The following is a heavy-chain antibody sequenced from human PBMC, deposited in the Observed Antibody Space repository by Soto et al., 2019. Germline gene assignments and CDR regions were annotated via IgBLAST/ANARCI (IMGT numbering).Heavy chain of an antibody. CDR2: ISASGGST. Sequence: PGGSLRLSCAASGFTFSSYAMSWVRQAPGKGLEWVSAISASGGSTYYADSVKGRFTISRDYSKNTLYLQMNSLRAEDTAVYYCAKDVGSSWYVDFWGQGTLVTVSS. D-gene: IGHD6-13*01. CDR3: AKDVGSSWYVDF. V-gene: IGHV3-23*01. J-gene: IGHJ4*02. CDR1: GFTFSSYA.